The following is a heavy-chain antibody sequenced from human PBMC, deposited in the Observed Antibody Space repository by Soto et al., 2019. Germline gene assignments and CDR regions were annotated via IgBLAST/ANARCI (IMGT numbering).Heavy chain of an antibody. CDR3: ARGTIKVVAGRAYYFDY. D-gene: IGHD6-19*01. CDR1: GGSFSGYY. J-gene: IGHJ4*02. Sequence: QVQLQQWGAGLLKPSETLSLTCAVYGGSFSGYYWSWIRQPPGKGLEWIGEINHRGSTNYNPSLKSRVTISVDTSKNQFSLKLSSVTAADTAVYYCARGTIKVVAGRAYYFDYWGQGTLVTVSS. V-gene: IGHV4-34*01. CDR2: INHRGST.